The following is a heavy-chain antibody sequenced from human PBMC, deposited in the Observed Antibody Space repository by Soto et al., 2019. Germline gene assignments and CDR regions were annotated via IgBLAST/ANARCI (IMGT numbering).Heavy chain of an antibody. V-gene: IGHV1-3*01. Sequence: ASVKVSFKASGYTFISYGIHWVRQAPGQRLEWMGWINAYNGNTKYSQKFQDRVTFTRDTSASTAYMELSSLTSGDAAVYYCARDLDDILTGFYPCWGQG. CDR3: ARDLDDILTGFYPC. CDR2: INAYNGNT. D-gene: IGHD3-9*01. CDR1: GYTFISYG. J-gene: IGHJ1*01.